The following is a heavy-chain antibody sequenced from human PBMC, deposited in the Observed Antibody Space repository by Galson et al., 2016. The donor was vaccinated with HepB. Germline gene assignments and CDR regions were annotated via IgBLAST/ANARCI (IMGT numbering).Heavy chain of an antibody. V-gene: IGHV3-48*04. CDR3: ARGASGYDISRGFPASDY. CDR2: IGSGSTTI. Sequence: SLRLSCAASGFTFSTYSMNWVRQAPGKGLEWVSYIGSGSTTIYYADSVRGRFTISRDNANNLFYVQLNSLRVEDTAVYYCARGASGYDISRGFPASDYWGQGALVTVSS. J-gene: IGHJ4*02. CDR1: GFTFSTYS. D-gene: IGHD3-9*01.